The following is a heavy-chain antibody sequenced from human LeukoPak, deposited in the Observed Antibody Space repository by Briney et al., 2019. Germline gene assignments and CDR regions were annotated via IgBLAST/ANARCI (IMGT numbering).Heavy chain of an antibody. CDR3: AKAKYYGSGSYYLTLIDY. CDR1: GLTFSSYA. J-gene: IGHJ4*02. CDR2: ISGSGGST. D-gene: IGHD3-10*01. Sequence: GGSLRLSCAPSGLTFSSYAMSWVRQAPGKGLEWVLAISGSGGSTYYADSVKGRFTISRDNSKNTLYLQMNSLRAEDTAVYYCAKAKYYGSGSYYLTLIDYWGQGTLVTVSS. V-gene: IGHV3-23*01.